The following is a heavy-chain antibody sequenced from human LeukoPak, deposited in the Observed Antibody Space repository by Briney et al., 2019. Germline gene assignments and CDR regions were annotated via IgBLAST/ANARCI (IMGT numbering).Heavy chain of an antibody. CDR3: ARDVTGNDAFDI. V-gene: IGHV4-30-2*01. CDR1: GGSISSGGYS. Sequence: TLSLTCAVSGGSISSGGYSWSWIRQPPGKGLEWIGYIYHSGSTYYNPSLKSRVTISVDRSKNQFSLKLSSVTAADTAVYYCARDVTGNDAFDIWGQGTMVTVSS. J-gene: IGHJ3*02. CDR2: IYHSGST. D-gene: IGHD1-14*01.